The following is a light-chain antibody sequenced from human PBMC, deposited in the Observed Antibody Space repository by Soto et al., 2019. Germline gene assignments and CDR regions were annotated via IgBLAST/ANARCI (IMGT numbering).Light chain of an antibody. J-gene: IGKJ2*01. Sequence: DIQMTQSPSTLSASVGDRVTITCRASQSSSSWLAWYQQKPGKAPKLLIYDASSLESGVPSRFSGSGSGTAFTLTISSLQPDDFATYYGQQYNSYYTFGQGTKLEIK. CDR1: QSSSSW. CDR2: DAS. CDR3: QQYNSYYT. V-gene: IGKV1-5*01.